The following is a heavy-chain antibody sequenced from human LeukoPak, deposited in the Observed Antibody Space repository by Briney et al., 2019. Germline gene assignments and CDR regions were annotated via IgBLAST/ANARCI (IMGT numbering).Heavy chain of an antibody. CDR1: GGSFSGYY. V-gene: IGHV4-34*01. Sequence: SETLSLTCAVYGGSFSGYYWSWIRQPPGKGLEWIGEINHSGSTNYNPSLKSRVTISVDTSKNQFSLKLSSVTAADTAVYYCARGQPDPNNYDYVWGSYRLAPWGQGTLVTVSS. J-gene: IGHJ4*02. CDR2: INHSGST. D-gene: IGHD3-16*02. CDR3: ARGQPDPNNYDYVWGSYRLAP.